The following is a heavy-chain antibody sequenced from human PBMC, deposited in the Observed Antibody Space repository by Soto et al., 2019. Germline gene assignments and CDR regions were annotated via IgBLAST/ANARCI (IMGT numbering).Heavy chain of an antibody. CDR1: GGTFSSYT. D-gene: IGHD3-9*01. CDR3: AIQHFDWSNMDV. Sequence: ASVKVSCKASGGTFSSYTISWVRQAPGQGLEWMGRIIPILGIANYAQKFQGRVTITADKSTSTAYMELSSLRSEDTAVYYCAIQHFDWSNMDVWGKGTTVTVSS. V-gene: IGHV1-69*02. J-gene: IGHJ6*03. CDR2: IIPILGIA.